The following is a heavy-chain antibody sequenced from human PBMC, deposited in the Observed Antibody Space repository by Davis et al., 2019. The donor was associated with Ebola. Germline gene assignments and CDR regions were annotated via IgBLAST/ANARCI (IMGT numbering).Heavy chain of an antibody. D-gene: IGHD6-19*01. CDR1: GFTFRDYW. CDR3: ASSVWPHTLAH. J-gene: IGHJ4*02. CDR2: ISPDGRNI. V-gene: IGHV3-74*01. Sequence: GESLKISCAASGFTFRDYWMHWVRQAPGKGPEWVSRISPDGRNIGYADFVKGRFTISRDNTRNTLYVQLNSLGADDTALYYWASSVWPHTLAHWGQGTPVTVSS.